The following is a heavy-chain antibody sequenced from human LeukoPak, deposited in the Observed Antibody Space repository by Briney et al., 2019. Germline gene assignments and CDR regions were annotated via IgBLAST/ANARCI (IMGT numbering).Heavy chain of an antibody. Sequence: SETLSLTCAVYGGSFSGYYWSWIRQPPGKGLEWIGEINHSGSTNYNPSLKSRVTISVDTSKNQFSLKLSSVTAADTAVYYCATLGGYSSNNWFDPWGQGTLVTASS. CDR2: INHSGST. CDR1: GGSFSGYY. CDR3: ATLGGYSSNNWFDP. J-gene: IGHJ5*02. V-gene: IGHV4-34*01. D-gene: IGHD6-13*01.